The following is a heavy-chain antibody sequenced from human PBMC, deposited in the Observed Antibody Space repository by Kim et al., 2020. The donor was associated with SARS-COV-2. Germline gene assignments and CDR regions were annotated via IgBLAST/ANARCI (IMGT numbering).Heavy chain of an antibody. CDR2: T. CDR3: TTFTYVDIVAT. V-gene: IGHV3-15*01. J-gene: IGHJ4*02. Sequence: TDYAAPVKGRFTISRDDSKNTLYLQMNSLKTEDTAVYYCTTFTYVDIVATWGQGTLVTVSS. D-gene: IGHD5-12*01.